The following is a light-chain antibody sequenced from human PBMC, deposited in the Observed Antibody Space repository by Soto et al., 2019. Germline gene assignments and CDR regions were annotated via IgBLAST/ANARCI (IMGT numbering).Light chain of an antibody. CDR2: STT. J-gene: IGKJ2*01. CDR1: QRVSSSS. CDR3: QQYGGSTLYT. V-gene: IGKV3-20*01. Sequence: EIVLTQSPDTLSLSRGERATLSCRASQRVSSSSLAWYQQKPGQAPRLLIYSTTYRAAGVPDRFSGSGSGTDFTLTIARLEPEDFAVYYCQQYGGSTLYTFGQGTKLEI.